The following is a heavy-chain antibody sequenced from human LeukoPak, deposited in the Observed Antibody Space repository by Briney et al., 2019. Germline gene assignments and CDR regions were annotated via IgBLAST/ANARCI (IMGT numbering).Heavy chain of an antibody. CDR1: GFTVSSNY. J-gene: IGHJ3*01. CDR3: ARDRTSWSDALDV. Sequence: SGGSLRLSCAASGFTVSSNYMSWVRQAPGKGLEWVAVISYDTRSDYHVDSVKGRFTISRDNSKNILYLQMNNLRPEDTAMYYCARDRTSWSDALDVWGLGTLVTVSS. V-gene: IGHV3-30*03. CDR2: ISYDTRSD. D-gene: IGHD1-14*01.